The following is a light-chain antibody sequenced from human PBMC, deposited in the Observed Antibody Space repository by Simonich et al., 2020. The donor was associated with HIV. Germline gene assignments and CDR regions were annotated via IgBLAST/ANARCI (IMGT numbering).Light chain of an antibody. Sequence: EIVLTQSPATLSVSPGERATLSCRDSQSVSSYVAWYQQKPGLAPRLLSYDASSRATGIPDRFSGSGSGTDFTLTISRLEPEDFAVYYCQQYGSSPYTFGQGTKLEIK. J-gene: IGKJ2*01. CDR1: QSVSSY. CDR2: DAS. CDR3: QQYGSSPYT. V-gene: IGKV3D-20*01.